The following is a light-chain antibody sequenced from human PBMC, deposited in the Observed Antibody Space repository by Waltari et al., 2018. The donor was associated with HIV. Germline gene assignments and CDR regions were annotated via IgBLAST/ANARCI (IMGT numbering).Light chain of an antibody. J-gene: IGKJ4*01. CDR3: QQYYTPGPT. CDR1: RTILYSSENRDC. CDR2: WAS. V-gene: IGKV4-1*01. Sequence: DIVMTQSPNSLAVSLGERATITCRPSRTILYSSENRDCLAWYQQKPGQSPKVLIYWASTRASGVPDRFSGSGSGTNFSLTISALQSDDVALYYCQQYYTPGPTFGGGTKVEIK.